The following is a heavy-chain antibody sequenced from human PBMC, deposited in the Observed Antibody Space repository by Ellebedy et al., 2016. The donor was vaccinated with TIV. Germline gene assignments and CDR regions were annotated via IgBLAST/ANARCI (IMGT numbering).Heavy chain of an antibody. Sequence: GESLKISCAASGFTFSSYAMSWVRQAPGKGLEWVSAISGSGGSTYYADSVKGRFTISRDNSKNTLYLQMNSLRAEDTAVYYCAKVRVWYGDAVNSWGPGTRVTVSS. J-gene: IGHJ4*02. CDR2: ISGSGGST. V-gene: IGHV3-23*01. CDR1: GFTFSSYA. D-gene: IGHD3-10*01. CDR3: AKVRVWYGDAVNS.